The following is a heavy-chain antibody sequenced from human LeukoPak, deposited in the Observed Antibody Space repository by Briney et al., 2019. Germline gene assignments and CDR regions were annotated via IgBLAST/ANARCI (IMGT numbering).Heavy chain of an antibody. Sequence: TPSETLSLTCTVSGGSISSSSYYWGWIRQPPGKGLEWIGSIYYSGSTYYNPSLKGRVTISVDTSKNQFSLKLSSVTAADTAVYYCARVRRGYHSRTNWFDPWGQGTLVTVSS. CDR3: ARVRRGYHSRTNWFDP. D-gene: IGHD5-12*01. V-gene: IGHV4-39*01. J-gene: IGHJ5*02. CDR2: IYYSGST. CDR1: GGSISSSSYY.